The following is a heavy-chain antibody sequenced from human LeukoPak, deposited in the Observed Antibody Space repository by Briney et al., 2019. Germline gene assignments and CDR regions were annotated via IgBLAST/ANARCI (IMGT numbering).Heavy chain of an antibody. J-gene: IGHJ6*03. D-gene: IGHD2-15*01. Sequence: PGGSLRLSCAASGFTFSAYTMHWVRQAPGKGLEWVAFIRYDGSNKYYADSVKGRFTISRDNSKNTLYLQMNSLRAEDTAVYYCAKDRVVVVVAATLGYMDVWGKGTTVTVSS. CDR3: AKDRVVVVVAATLGYMDV. CDR1: GFTFSAYT. CDR2: IRYDGSNK. V-gene: IGHV3-30*02.